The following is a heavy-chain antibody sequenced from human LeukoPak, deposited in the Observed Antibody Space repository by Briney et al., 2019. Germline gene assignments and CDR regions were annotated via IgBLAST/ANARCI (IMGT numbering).Heavy chain of an antibody. V-gene: IGHV4-34*01. CDR1: GGSFSGYY. CDR3: ARGRGLYYGPVRGLGWFDP. J-gene: IGHJ5*02. D-gene: IGHD3-10*01. CDR2: INHSGST. Sequence: PSETLSLTCAVYGGSFSGYYWSWNRQPPGKGLEWIGEINHSGSTNYNPSLKSRVTISVDTSKNQFSLKLSSVTAADTAVYYCARGRGLYYGPVRGLGWFDPWGQGTLVTVSS.